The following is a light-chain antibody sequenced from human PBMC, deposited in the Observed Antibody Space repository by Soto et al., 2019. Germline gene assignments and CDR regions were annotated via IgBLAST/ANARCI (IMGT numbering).Light chain of an antibody. CDR3: QHRSNWPLT. Sequence: MVLTQIPATMSLTPGGRATLSCRASQSVSSYLAWYQQKPGQAPRLLIYDASNRATGIPARFSGSGSGTDFTLTISSLEPEDFAVYYCQHRSNWPLTFGGGTKVDI. CDR2: DAS. J-gene: IGKJ4*01. V-gene: IGKV3-11*01. CDR1: QSVSSY.